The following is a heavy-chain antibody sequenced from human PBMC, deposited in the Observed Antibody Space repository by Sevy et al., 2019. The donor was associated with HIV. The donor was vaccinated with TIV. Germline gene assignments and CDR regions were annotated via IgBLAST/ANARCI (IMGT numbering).Heavy chain of an antibody. Sequence: GGSLRLSCAASGFTFSSYAMSWVRQAPGKGLEWVSGISGSGDSTYYVDSVKGRFTISRDNSKNTLYLQMNSLRAEDTAVYYCAKEGRGYHGSGSSDYWGQGALVTVSS. CDR2: ISGSGDST. CDR1: GFTFSSYA. V-gene: IGHV3-23*01. CDR3: AKEGRGYHGSGSSDY. D-gene: IGHD3-10*01. J-gene: IGHJ4*02.